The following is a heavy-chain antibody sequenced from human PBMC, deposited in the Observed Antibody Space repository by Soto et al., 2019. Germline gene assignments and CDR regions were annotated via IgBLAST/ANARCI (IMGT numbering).Heavy chain of an antibody. J-gene: IGHJ3*01. D-gene: IGHD2-15*01. V-gene: IGHV3-53*01. CDR1: GFIVRDNF. CDR3: ARALVEVPAHPRRDAFDL. CDR2: LSRGGVA. Sequence: EIQLVESGGGLIQAGGSLRLSCAASGFIVRDNFMIWVRQAPGKGLEWVSALSRGGVAYYADAVKGRIIISRDNPVNSLYLPMTSLRADGSAIYYCARALVEVPAHPRRDAFDLWGQGTVVTVS.